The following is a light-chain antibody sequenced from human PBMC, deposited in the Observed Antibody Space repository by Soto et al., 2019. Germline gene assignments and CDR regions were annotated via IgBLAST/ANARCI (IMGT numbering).Light chain of an antibody. CDR2: HAS. J-gene: IGKJ4*01. Sequence: ENVLTQSPGTLSLSPGERATLSCRASESISSSYLAWNQQKPGQTPRLLIYHASNRATGIPDRFSGSGSGTDFTLTISRLEPEDSAVYYCQQYGDSLLTFGGGTKVEIK. V-gene: IGKV3-20*01. CDR1: ESISSSY. CDR3: QQYGDSLLT.